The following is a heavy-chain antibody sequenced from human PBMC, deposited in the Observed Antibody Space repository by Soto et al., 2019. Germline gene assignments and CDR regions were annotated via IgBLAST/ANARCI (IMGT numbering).Heavy chain of an antibody. Sequence: QVQLVQSGVEVKKPGASVKVSCKASGYTFTSYGVSWVRQAPGQGLEWVGWISAYNGDTNYAQKFQGRVTMTTDTSTSTANMELRSLRSDDTAVYFCARDPSTSKSPDYYYYYMDVWGKGTTVTVSS. V-gene: IGHV1-18*01. J-gene: IGHJ6*03. CDR1: GYTFTSYG. CDR3: ARDPSTSKSPDYYYYYMDV. CDR2: ISAYNGDT.